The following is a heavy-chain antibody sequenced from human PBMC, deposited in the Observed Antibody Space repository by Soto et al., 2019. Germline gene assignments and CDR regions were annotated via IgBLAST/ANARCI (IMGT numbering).Heavy chain of an antibody. V-gene: IGHV4-4*02. J-gene: IGHJ3*01. D-gene: IGHD1-20*01. CDR2: ISHSGTS. CDR3: ARVVLSITRGAFDA. CDR1: GGSISSSHW. Sequence: QVQLQESGPGLVKPSGTLSLTCAVSGGSISSSHWWTWVRQSPGKGLEYIGEISHSGTSNSNPSLKSRGTLSVDRSKNHFSLTLTSVPAADTAVYYYARVVLSITRGAFDAWGKGTPVIVSS.